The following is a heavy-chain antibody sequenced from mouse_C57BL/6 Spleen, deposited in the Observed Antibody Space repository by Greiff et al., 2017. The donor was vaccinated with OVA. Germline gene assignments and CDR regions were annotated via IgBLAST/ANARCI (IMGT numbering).Heavy chain of an antibody. CDR2: IYWDDDK. V-gene: IGHV8-12*01. J-gene: IGHJ2*01. CDR1: GFSLSTSGMG. D-gene: IGHD2-5*01. CDR3: ARVYYSNYEETFDY. Sequence: QVTLKVSGPGILQSSQTLSLTCSFSGFSLSTSGMGVSWIRQPSGKGLEWLAHIYWDDDKRYNPSLKSRLTISTDTSRNQVFLKITSVDTADTATDYCARVYYSNYEETFDYWGQGTTLTVSS.